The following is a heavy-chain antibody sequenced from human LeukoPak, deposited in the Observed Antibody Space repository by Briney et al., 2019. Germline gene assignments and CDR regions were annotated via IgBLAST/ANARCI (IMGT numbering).Heavy chain of an antibody. CDR1: GDSIISHSDY. J-gene: IGHJ4*02. Sequence: PSETLSLTCTVSGDSIISHSDYWGWIRQPPGKGLEWIGSIYYSGTTYCNPSLKSRVTISIDTSKNQFSLKLTSVTAADTAMYYCAREPYGASPRFDSWGQETLVTVSS. V-gene: IGHV4-39*07. CDR3: AREPYGASPRFDS. D-gene: IGHD4-17*01. CDR2: IYYSGTT.